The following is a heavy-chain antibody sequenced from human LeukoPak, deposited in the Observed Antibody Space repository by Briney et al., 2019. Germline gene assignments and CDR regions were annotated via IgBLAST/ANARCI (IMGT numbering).Heavy chain of an antibody. CDR2: IYYNGST. CDR1: GGSISSYY. Sequence: PSETLSLTCAVSGGSISSYYWSWIRQPPGKGLEWIGYIYYNGSTNYNPSLKSRVTITVDTSKNQFSLKLSSVTAADTAVYYCARVDKTVFGGYYYMDVWGKGTTVTVSS. V-gene: IGHV4-59*01. J-gene: IGHJ6*03. CDR3: ARVDKTVFGGYYYMDV. D-gene: IGHD3-3*01.